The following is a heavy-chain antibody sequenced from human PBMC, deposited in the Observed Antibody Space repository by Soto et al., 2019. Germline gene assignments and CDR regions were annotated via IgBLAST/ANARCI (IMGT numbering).Heavy chain of an antibody. CDR2: IYHSGST. V-gene: IGHV4-4*02. Sequence: QVQLQESGPRLVKPSGTLSLTCAVSGGSISSSNWWSWVRQPLGKGLEWIGEIYHSGSTNNNPSLKSRVTISVDKSKNQFSLKLSSMTAADTAVYYCARAAMGGSSWPFDYWGQGTLVTVSS. CDR1: GGSISSSNW. J-gene: IGHJ4*02. D-gene: IGHD6-13*01. CDR3: ARAAMGGSSWPFDY.